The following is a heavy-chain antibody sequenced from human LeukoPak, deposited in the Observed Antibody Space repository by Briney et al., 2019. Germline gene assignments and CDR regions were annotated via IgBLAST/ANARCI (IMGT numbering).Heavy chain of an antibody. CDR3: ARGGTAMPKGY. V-gene: IGHV1-69*04. CDR2: IIPILGIA. CDR1: GGTFSSYA. J-gene: IGHJ4*02. Sequence: SVKVSCKASGGTFSSYAISWVRQAPGQGLEWMGRIIPILGIANYAQKFQGRVTVTADKSTSTAYMELSSLRSEDTAVYYCARGGTAMPKGYWGQGTLVTVSS. D-gene: IGHD5-18*01.